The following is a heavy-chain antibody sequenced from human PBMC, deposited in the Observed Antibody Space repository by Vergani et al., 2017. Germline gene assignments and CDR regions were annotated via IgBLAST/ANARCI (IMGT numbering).Heavy chain of an antibody. CDR2: ISRSGGST. J-gene: IGHJ5*02. CDR1: GFSFNSYW. CDR3: AKDPRYSYGGFDP. Sequence: DVHLAESGGGFFQPGGSLRLSCSASGFSFNSYWMHWVRQVPGKGLEWVSAISRSGGSTYYADSVKGRFTISRDNSKNTLYLQMNSLRAEDTAVYYCAKDPRYSYGGFDPWGQGTLVTVSS. V-gene: IGHV3-23*04. D-gene: IGHD5-18*01.